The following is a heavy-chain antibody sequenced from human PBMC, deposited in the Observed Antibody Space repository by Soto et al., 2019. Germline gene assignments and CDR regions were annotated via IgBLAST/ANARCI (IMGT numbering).Heavy chain of an antibody. V-gene: IGHV3-23*01. Sequence: EVQLLESGGGLVQPGGSLRLSCAASGFTFSSNAMSWVRQAPGKGLEWVSAISGSGGSTYYADSVKGRFTISRDNSKNTLYLQMNSLRAEDTAVYYCAKATIRFLEWLLFAYWGQGTLVTVSS. CDR2: ISGSGGST. CDR3: AKATIRFLEWLLFAY. D-gene: IGHD3-3*01. CDR1: GFTFSSNA. J-gene: IGHJ4*02.